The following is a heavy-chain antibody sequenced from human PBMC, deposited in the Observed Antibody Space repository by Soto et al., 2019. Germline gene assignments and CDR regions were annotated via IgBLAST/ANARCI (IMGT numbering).Heavy chain of an antibody. D-gene: IGHD4-17*01. CDR1: GFTFDDSA. Sequence: EVRLVESGGGLVQPGRSLRLSCAASGFTFDDSAMHWVRQPPGKGLEWVSGISWNSGTIGYADSVRGRFTISRDNAKNSLYLQMNSLRAEDTAVYYCAKDKLTTVTNGGFDYWGQGTLVTVSS. CDR2: ISWNSGTI. J-gene: IGHJ4*02. V-gene: IGHV3-9*01. CDR3: AKDKLTTVTNGGFDY.